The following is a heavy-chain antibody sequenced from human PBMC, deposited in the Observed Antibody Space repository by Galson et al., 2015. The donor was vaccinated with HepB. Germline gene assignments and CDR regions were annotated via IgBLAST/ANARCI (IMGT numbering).Heavy chain of an antibody. D-gene: IGHD3-10*01. CDR2: ISYDGSNK. CDR1: GFTFSSYA. Sequence: SLRLSCAASGFTFSSYAMHWVRQAPGKGLEWVAVISYDGSNKYYADSVKGRFTISRDNSKNTLYVQMNSLRAEDTAVYYCARGHGELWFGESTRRFDPWGQGTLVTVSS. J-gene: IGHJ5*02. CDR3: ARGHGELWFGESTRRFDP. V-gene: IGHV3-30-3*01.